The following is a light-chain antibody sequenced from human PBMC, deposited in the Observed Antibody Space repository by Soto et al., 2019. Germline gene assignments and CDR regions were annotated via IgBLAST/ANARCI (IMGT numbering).Light chain of an antibody. CDR1: QSISNY. CDR2: GAS. CDR3: QQSYSTPRS. V-gene: IGKV1-39*01. Sequence: DIQMTQSPSSLSASVGDRVTITCRASQSISNYLNWYQQKPGIAPKLLIYGASSLQSGVPSRVSGSGYCKDFALNFSSRQPEDFANYDCQQSYSTPRSVGGGTKVEIK. J-gene: IGKJ4*01.